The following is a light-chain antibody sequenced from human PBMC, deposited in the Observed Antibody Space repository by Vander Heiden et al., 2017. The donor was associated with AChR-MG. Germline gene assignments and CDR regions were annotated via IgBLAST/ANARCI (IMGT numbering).Light chain of an antibody. V-gene: IGKV4-1*01. CDR1: RSVLYSSNNKNY. CDR3: QQDDDTLRT. CDR2: WAS. Sequence: DIVMTQSPESLAVSLGERATINCKSSRSVLYSSNNKNYLAWYQQKPGQPPKLLIYWASTRESGVPDRFSGSGSGTDFTLTISSLQAEDVAVYYCQQDDDTLRTFGQGTKVEIK. J-gene: IGKJ1*01.